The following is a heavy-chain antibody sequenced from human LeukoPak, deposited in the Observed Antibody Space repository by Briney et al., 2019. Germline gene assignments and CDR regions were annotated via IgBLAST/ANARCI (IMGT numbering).Heavy chain of an antibody. D-gene: IGHD5-18*01. V-gene: IGHV4-59*01. CDR2: VYSSGST. Sequence: PSETLSLTCTVSGGSISSYYWSWIRQPPGKGLEWIGYVYSSGSTNYNPSLKSRVTISVDTSKNQFSPKLSSVTAADTAVYYCARYSYGGYHFDYWGQGTLVTVSS. CDR1: GGSISSYY. J-gene: IGHJ4*02. CDR3: ARYSYGGYHFDY.